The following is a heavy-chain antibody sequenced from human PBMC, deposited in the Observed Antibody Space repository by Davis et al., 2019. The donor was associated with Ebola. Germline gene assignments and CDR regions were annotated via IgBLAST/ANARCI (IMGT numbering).Heavy chain of an antibody. D-gene: IGHD6-19*01. CDR3: ARAQISSGWGVVDY. J-gene: IGHJ4*02. Sequence: SETLSLTCAVSGASIISDYWWTWVRQPPGKGLEWIGEIYHSGSTNYNPSLKSRVTISVDKSKNQFSLKLSSVTAADTAVYYCARAQISSGWGVVDYWGQGTLVTVSS. V-gene: IGHV4-4*02. CDR2: IYHSGST. CDR1: GASIISDYW.